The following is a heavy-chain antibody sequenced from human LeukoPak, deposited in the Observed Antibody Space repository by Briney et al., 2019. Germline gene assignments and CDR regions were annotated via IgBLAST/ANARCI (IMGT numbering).Heavy chain of an antibody. Sequence: MTSETLSLTCTVSGGSISSYYWSWIRQPPGKGLEWIGYIYTSGSTNYNPSLKSRVTISVDTSKNQFSLKLSSVTAADTAVYYCAGHNFLGRYYYYYMDVWGKGTTVTVSS. CDR1: GGSISSYY. CDR3: AGHNFLGRYYYYYMDV. V-gene: IGHV4-4*09. J-gene: IGHJ6*03. D-gene: IGHD7-27*01. CDR2: IYTSGST.